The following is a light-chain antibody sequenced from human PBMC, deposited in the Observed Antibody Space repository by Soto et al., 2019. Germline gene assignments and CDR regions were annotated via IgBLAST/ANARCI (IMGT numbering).Light chain of an antibody. J-gene: IGKJ1*01. CDR2: GAS. Sequence: EIVLTQSPGTLSLSPGERATLSCRASQSVSSSYLAWYQQKPGQAPRLLIYGASSRATGIPDRFSGSGSGTDFTLPISRLDPEDFSVYYCQQYVSSQPFGQGTKVEIK. CDR1: QSVSSSY. CDR3: QQYVSSQP. V-gene: IGKV3-20*01.